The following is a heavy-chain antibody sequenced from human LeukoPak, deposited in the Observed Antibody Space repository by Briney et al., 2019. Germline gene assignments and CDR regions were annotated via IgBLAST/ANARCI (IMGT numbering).Heavy chain of an antibody. V-gene: IGHV3-30-3*01. CDR3: ARDRRYCGGGRCYFDYFFDY. J-gene: IGHJ4*02. Sequence: GGSLRLSCAASGFTFNSYAVHWVRQAPGKGLEWVAVISYDGSINFYAASVKGRFTISRNNSKNTLYLEMNSLRAEDSALYFCARDRRYCGGGRCYFDYFFDYWGQGTLVTVSS. CDR1: GFTFNSYA. D-gene: IGHD2-15*01. CDR2: ISYDGSIN.